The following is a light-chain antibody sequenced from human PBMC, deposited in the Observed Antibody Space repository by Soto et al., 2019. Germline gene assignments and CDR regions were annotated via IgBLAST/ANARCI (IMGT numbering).Light chain of an antibody. Sequence: IVLTQSQATLSLSPGERATLSCGASQSVGTYVAWYKQKPGLAPRLVIFDSSTRPTGIPDRFSGSGSGTDFTLTISRLGPEDFAVYFCQQYGNSPQITFGQGTRLEIK. CDR3: QQYGNSPQIT. CDR2: DSS. V-gene: IGKV3D-20*01. J-gene: IGKJ5*01. CDR1: QSVGTY.